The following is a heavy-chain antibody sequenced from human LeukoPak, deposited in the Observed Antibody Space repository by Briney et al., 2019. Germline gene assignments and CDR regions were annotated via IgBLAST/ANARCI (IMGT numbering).Heavy chain of an antibody. V-gene: IGHV1-2*02. CDR2: INPNSGGT. Sequence: ASVKVSCKASGYSFTAYYIHWVRQAPGQGLEWMGWINPNSGGTNFAQKFQGRVAMTRDTSISTAYMELSRLRSEDTAVYYCARDLPPYYFDYWGQGTLVTVSS. CDR1: GYSFTAYY. J-gene: IGHJ4*02. CDR3: ARDLPPYYFDY.